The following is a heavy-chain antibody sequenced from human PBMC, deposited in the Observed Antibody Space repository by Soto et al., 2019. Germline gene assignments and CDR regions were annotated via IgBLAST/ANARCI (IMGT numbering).Heavy chain of an antibody. J-gene: IGHJ3*02. CDR3: GRKKGLPALAMTAFDI. Sequence: GGSLRLSCAASGFTVSSNYMSWVRQAPGKGLEWVSVIYSGGSTYYADSVKGRFTISRDNSKNTLYLQMNSLRAEDTAVYYCGRKKGLPALAMTAFDIWGHGTMLTVSS. CDR1: GFTVSSNY. CDR2: IYSGGST. V-gene: IGHV3-53*01.